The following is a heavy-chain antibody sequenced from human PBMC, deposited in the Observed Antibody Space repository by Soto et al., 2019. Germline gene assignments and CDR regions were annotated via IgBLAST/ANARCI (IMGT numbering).Heavy chain of an antibody. D-gene: IGHD3-22*01. Sequence: SVKVSCKASGFTFTSSAVQWVRQARGQRLEWIGWIVVGSGNTNYAQKFQERVTITRDMSTSTAYMELSSLRSEDTAVYYCAADKIRAYYYDSSGYYYWGQGTLVTVPQ. CDR2: IVVGSGNT. CDR3: AADKIRAYYYDSSGYYY. V-gene: IGHV1-58*01. J-gene: IGHJ4*02. CDR1: GFTFTSSA.